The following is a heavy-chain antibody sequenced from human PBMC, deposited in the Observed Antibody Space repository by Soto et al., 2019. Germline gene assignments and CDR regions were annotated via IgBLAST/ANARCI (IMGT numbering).Heavy chain of an antibody. CDR3: ARELRPPQQLPYYYYYYGMDV. CDR1: GFTFSSYA. D-gene: IGHD6-13*01. V-gene: IGHV3-30-3*01. CDR2: ISYDGSNK. Sequence: GGSLRLSCAASGFTFSSYAMHWVRQAPGKGLEWVAVISYDGSNKYYADSVKGRFTISRDNSKNTLYLQMNSLRAEDTAVYYCARELRPPQQLPYYYYYYGMDVWGQGTTVTVSS. J-gene: IGHJ6*02.